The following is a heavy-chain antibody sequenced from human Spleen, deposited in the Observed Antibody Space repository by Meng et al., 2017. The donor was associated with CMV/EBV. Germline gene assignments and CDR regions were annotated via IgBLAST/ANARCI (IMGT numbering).Heavy chain of an antibody. CDR1: GFTFSNAW. J-gene: IGHJ6*02. CDR2: IKSKTDGGTT. Sequence: GESLKISCAASGFTFSNAWMSWVRQAPGKGLEWVGRIKSKTDGGTTDYAAPVKGRFTISRDDSKNTLYLQMNSLKTEDTAVYYCTTRFGIVVVPAAVGRMDVWGQGTTVTVSS. V-gene: IGHV3-15*01. D-gene: IGHD2-2*01. CDR3: TTRFGIVVVPAAVGRMDV.